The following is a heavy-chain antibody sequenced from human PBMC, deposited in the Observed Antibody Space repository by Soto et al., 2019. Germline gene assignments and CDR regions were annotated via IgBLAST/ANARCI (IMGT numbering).Heavy chain of an antibody. V-gene: IGHV1-18*01. CDR1: RCTFTSYG. Sequence: ASVKVSCKASRCTFTSYGISWVRQAPGQGLEWMGWISAYSGDTNYAQKFLGRVTMTTDTPTTTAYLELRSLRSADTAVHFCARVRDDGGNEPPHTFADWGQRTL. CDR3: ARVRDDGGNEPPHTFAD. J-gene: IGHJ4*02. CDR2: ISAYSGDT. D-gene: IGHD2-15*01.